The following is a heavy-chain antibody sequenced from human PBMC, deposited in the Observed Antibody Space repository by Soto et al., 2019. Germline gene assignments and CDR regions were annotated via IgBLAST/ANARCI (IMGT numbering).Heavy chain of an antibody. D-gene: IGHD2-21*01. J-gene: IGHJ6*02. CDR2: ISYDGSNK. CDR3: VKDLVRTYYYYGMDV. V-gene: IGHV3-30*18. CDR1: GFTFSSYG. Sequence: PGGSLRLSCAASGFTFSSYGMHWVRQAPGKGLEWVAVISYDGSNKYYADSVKGRFTISRDNSKNTLYLQMNSLRAEDTAVYYCVKDLVRTYYYYGMDVWAKGPRSPSP.